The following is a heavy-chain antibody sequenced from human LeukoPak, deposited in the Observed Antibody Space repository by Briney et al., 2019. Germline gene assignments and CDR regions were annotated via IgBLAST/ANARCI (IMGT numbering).Heavy chain of an antibody. CDR2: IFSRSESI. J-gene: IGHJ4*02. D-gene: IGHD3-22*01. CDR1: GFTFGAYT. Sequence: GGSLRLSCAASGFTFGAYTINWVRQAPGKGLEWVSCIFSRSESILYADSVKGRFTISRDNDKNSLFLQMSSLRAEDTAVYFCARDNYYDTSGYYWSSWGQGTLVTVPS. CDR3: ARDNYYDTSGYYWSS. V-gene: IGHV3-21*04.